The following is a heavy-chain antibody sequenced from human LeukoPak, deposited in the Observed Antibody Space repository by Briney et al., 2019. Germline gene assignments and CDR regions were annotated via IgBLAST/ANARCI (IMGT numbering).Heavy chain of an antibody. Sequence: ASVKVSCKASGYTFTSYYMHWVRQAPGQGLEWMGWINPNSGDTNYAQKFQGRVTMTRDTSISTLYMELSRLRSDDTAVFYCVRDDGDYSGSDAFDIWGQGTMVTVSS. CDR3: VRDDGDYSGSDAFDI. CDR1: GYTFTSYY. V-gene: IGHV1-2*02. CDR2: INPNSGDT. D-gene: IGHD4-17*01. J-gene: IGHJ3*02.